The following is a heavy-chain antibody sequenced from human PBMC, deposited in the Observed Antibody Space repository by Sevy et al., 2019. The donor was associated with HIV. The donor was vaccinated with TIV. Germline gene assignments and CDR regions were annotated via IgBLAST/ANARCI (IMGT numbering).Heavy chain of an antibody. D-gene: IGHD3-3*01. CDR1: GYTFTSYG. J-gene: IGHJ6*03. CDR2: ISAYNGNT. V-gene: IGHV1-18*04. CDR3: ARDPPYHDFWSGYYTGVGPYYYYYMDV. Sequence: ASVKVSCKASGYTFTSYGISWVRQAPGQGLEWMGWISAYNGNTNYAQKLQGRVTMTTDTSTSTAYMELRSLRSDDTAVYYCARDPPYHDFWSGYYTGVGPYYYYYMDVWGKGTTVTVSS.